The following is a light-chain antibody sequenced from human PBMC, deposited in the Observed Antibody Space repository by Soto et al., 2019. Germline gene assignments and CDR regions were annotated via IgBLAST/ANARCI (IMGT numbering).Light chain of an antibody. CDR3: QQYGSSPRT. CDR1: QSVRSSY. V-gene: IGKV3-20*01. Sequence: ELVLTQSPDTLSLSPGASATLSCRASQSVRSSYLAWYQQTPGQTPRLLIYAASSRATGIPDRFSGSGSGTDLSITISRLEAEDCEVYYGQQYGSSPRTFGQGTKVDIK. J-gene: IGKJ1*01. CDR2: AAS.